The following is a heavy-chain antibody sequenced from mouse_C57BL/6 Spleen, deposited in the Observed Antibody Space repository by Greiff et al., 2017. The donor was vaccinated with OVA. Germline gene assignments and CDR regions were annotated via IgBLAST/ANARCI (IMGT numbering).Heavy chain of an antibody. D-gene: IGHD1-1*01. J-gene: IGHJ1*03. CDR3: ARNYYGSSYDWYFDV. CDR2: IWTGGGT. CDR1: GFSLTSYA. Sequence: QVQLQQSGPGLVAPSQSLSITCTVSGFSLTSYAISWVRQPPGKGLEWLGVIWTGGGTNYNSALKSRLSISKDNSKSQVFLKMNSLQTDDTARYYCARNYYGSSYDWYFDVWGTGTTVTVSS. V-gene: IGHV2-9-1*01.